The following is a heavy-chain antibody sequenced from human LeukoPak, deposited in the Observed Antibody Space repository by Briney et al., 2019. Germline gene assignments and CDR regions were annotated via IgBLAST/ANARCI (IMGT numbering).Heavy chain of an antibody. CDR2: ITSSSSTI. J-gene: IGHJ4*02. Sequence: GGSLRLSCAASGCTFSSHSMNWVRQAPGKGLEGVSYITSSSSTIYYADSVKGRFTISRDNAKNSLYLQMNSLRAEDTAVYYCTRGVTGTTFRPDYWGEGTLVTVSS. CDR3: TRGVTGTTFRPDY. D-gene: IGHD1-7*01. CDR1: GCTFSSHS. V-gene: IGHV3-48*04.